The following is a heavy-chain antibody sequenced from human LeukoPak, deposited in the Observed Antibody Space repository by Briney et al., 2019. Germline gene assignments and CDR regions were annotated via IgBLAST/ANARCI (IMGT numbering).Heavy chain of an antibody. J-gene: IGHJ6*04. D-gene: IGHD2-15*01. CDR3: ATVALSKYCSGGSCPPDV. Sequence: ASVKVSCKVSGYTLTELSMHWVRQAPGKGLEWMGGFDPEDGETIYAQKFQGRVTMTEDTSTDTAYMELSSLRSEDTAVYYCATVALSKYCSGGSCPPDVWGKGTTVTVSS. CDR1: GYTLTELS. V-gene: IGHV1-24*01. CDR2: FDPEDGET.